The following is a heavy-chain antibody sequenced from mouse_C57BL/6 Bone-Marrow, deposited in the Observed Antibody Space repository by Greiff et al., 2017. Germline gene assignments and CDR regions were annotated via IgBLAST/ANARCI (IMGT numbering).Heavy chain of an antibody. CDR3: ARGIYYDYDVDWYFDV. D-gene: IGHD2-4*01. J-gene: IGHJ1*03. CDR2: IWSGGST. CDR1: GFSLTSYG. Sequence: VMLVESGPGLVQPSQSLSITCTVSGFSLTSYGVHWVRQSPGKGLEWLGVIWSGGSTDYNAAFISRLSISKDNSKSQVFFKMNSLQADDTAIYYCARGIYYDYDVDWYFDVWGTGTTVTVSS. V-gene: IGHV2-2*01.